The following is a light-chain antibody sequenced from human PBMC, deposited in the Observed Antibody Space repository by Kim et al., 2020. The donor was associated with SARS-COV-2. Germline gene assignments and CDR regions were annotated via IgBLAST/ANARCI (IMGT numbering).Light chain of an antibody. CDR3: QSYDSSNQRV. CDR1: SGSIASNY. J-gene: IGLJ3*02. V-gene: IGLV6-57*04. Sequence: NFMLTQPHSVSESPGKTVTISRTRSSGSIASNYVQWYQQRPGSAPTTVIYEDNQRPSGVPDRFSGSIDSSSNSASLTISGLKTEDEADYYCQSYDSSNQRVFGGGTQLTVL. CDR2: EDN.